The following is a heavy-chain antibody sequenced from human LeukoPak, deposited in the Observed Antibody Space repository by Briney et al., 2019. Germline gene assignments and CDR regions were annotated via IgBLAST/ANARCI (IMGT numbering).Heavy chain of an antibody. V-gene: IGHV4-61*08. J-gene: IGHJ4*02. D-gene: IGHD3-22*01. Sequence: PSETLSLTCTVSGASISSGDYYWSWIRQPPGKGLEWIGYIYYSGSTNYNPSLKSRVTISVDTSKNQFSLKLSSVTAADTAVYYCARHLSGYLNAAFIDYWGQGTLVTVSS. CDR3: ARHLSGYLNAAFIDY. CDR2: IYYSGST. CDR1: GASISSGDYY.